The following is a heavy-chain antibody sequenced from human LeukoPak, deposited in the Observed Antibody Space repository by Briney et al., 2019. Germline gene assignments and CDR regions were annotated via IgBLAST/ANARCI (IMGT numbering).Heavy chain of an antibody. Sequence: ASVKVSCKASGGTFSSYAFSWVRQAPGQGLEWMGGIIPIFGTTNYAQKFQGRVTITADESTSTAYMELSSLRSEDTAVYYCVAHQVDYVWGSYRYSDPFGNWGQGTLVTVSS. CDR3: VAHQVDYVWGSYRYSDPFGN. D-gene: IGHD3-16*02. CDR2: IIPIFGTT. V-gene: IGHV1-69*13. J-gene: IGHJ4*02. CDR1: GGTFSSYA.